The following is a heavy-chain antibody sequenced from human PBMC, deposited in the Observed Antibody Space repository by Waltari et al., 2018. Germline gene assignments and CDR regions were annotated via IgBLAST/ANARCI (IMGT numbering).Heavy chain of an antibody. Sequence: QVQLVQSGAEVKKPGASVKVSCKASGYTFTSYGISWVRQALGKGLEGMGWISAYNGNTNYAQKLQGRVTMTTDTSTSTAYMELRSLRSDDTAVYYCARDELVVVVPAAIYGMDVWGQGTTVTVSS. D-gene: IGHD2-2*01. V-gene: IGHV1-18*01. CDR2: ISAYNGNT. J-gene: IGHJ6*02. CDR3: ARDELVVVVPAAIYGMDV. CDR1: GYTFTSYG.